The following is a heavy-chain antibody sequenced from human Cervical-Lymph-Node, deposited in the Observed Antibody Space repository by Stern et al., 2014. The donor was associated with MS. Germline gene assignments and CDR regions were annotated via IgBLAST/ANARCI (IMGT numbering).Heavy chain of an antibody. D-gene: IGHD1-26*01. CDR2: ISWDGSST. J-gene: IGHJ4*02. CDR3: AKDRGIVGTLILDY. V-gene: IGHV3-43*01. CDR1: GFTFDDYT. Sequence: EVQLVESGGVVIQPGGSLRLSCTASGFTFDDYTMHWVRQTPGKGLEWVSLISWDGSSTYYADSVKGRFTISRDNSKNSLYLQMNSLRTDDTALYYCAKDRGIVGTLILDYWGQGTLVTVSS.